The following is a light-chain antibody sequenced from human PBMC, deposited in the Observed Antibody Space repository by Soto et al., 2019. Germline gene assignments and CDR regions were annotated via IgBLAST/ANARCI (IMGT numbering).Light chain of an antibody. CDR3: SSYTTSNTRQMV. V-gene: IGLV2-14*03. CDR1: SSDVGGYNY. Sequence: QSVLTQPASVSGSPGQSITISCTGTSSDVGGYNYVSWYQHHPGKAPKLIIYDVSNRPSGVSIRLSGSKSDNTASLTISGLQPEDEADYHCSSYTTSNTRQMVFGTGTKVTVL. J-gene: IGLJ1*01. CDR2: DVS.